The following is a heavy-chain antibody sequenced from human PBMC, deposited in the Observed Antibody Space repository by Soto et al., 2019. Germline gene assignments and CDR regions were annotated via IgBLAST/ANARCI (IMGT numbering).Heavy chain of an antibody. Sequence: LSLTCTVSGGSIRSGGYYWSWVRQSPRRGLEWIGNIYYSGSTYYNPSLKSRLTISVDTSKNQFSLNLSSVTAADTAVYYCARDRLMATAGTARHYFGLDVWGQGTTVTV. CDR1: GGSIRSGGYY. V-gene: IGHV4-31*03. J-gene: IGHJ6*02. CDR2: IYYSGST. D-gene: IGHD5-18*01. CDR3: ARDRLMATAGTARHYFGLDV.